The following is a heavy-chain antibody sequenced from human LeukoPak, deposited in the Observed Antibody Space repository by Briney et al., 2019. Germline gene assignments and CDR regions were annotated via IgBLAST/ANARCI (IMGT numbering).Heavy chain of an antibody. CDR1: GFTFSSYI. D-gene: IGHD6-19*01. CDR2: ISSSSSYI. V-gene: IGHV3-21*01. J-gene: IGHJ4*02. CDR3: ARSRRGWDFDH. Sequence: GGSLRLSCAASGFTFSSYIMNWVRQAPGKGLEWVSSISSSSSYIYYADSVKGRFTISRDNAKNSLYLQMNSLRAEDTAVYYCARSRRGWDFDHWGQGTLVTVSS.